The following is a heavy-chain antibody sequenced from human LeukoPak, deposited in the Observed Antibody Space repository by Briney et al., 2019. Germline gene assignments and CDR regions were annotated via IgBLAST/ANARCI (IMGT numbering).Heavy chain of an antibody. J-gene: IGHJ4*02. V-gene: IGHV3-30*04. CDR2: ISYDGSNK. Sequence: GGSLRLSCSASGFTFSSYAMHWVRQAPGKGLEWVAVISYDGSNKYYADSVKGRFTISRDNSKNTLYLQMNSLRAEDTAVYYCAKVPPPDYEEPNDYWGQGTLVTVSS. D-gene: IGHD4-17*01. CDR1: GFTFSSYA. CDR3: AKVPPPDYEEPNDY.